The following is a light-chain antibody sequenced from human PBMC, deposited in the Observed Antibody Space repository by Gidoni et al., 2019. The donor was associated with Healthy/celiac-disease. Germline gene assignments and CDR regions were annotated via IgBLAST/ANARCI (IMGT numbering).Light chain of an antibody. V-gene: IGLV1-36*01. J-gene: IGLJ2*01. CDR3: AAWDDSLNGPV. Sequence: LTQQPSVSEAPRQRVTISCSGSSSTIGNHAVNWYQQLPGKAPKLLIYYDDLLPSGVSDRFSGSKSGTSASLAISGLQSEDEADYYCAAWDDSLNGPVFGGGTKLTVL. CDR2: YDD. CDR1: SSTIGNHA.